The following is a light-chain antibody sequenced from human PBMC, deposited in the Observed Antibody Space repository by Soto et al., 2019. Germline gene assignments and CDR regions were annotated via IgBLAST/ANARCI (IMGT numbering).Light chain of an antibody. Sequence: DIQMTQSPSTLSASVGDRVTITCRASQSISSWLAWYQQKPGKAPKLLIYDASSLESGVPSRFSGSGSGTGFTLTISSLQPEDFATYSCQQSYSSTWTSGQGTKVDIK. V-gene: IGKV1-5*01. CDR2: DAS. J-gene: IGKJ1*01. CDR3: QQSYSSTWT. CDR1: QSISSW.